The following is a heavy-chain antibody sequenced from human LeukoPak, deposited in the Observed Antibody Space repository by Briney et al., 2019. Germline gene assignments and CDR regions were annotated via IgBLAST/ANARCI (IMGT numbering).Heavy chain of an antibody. CDR2: IYPGDSNT. CDR3: ARSAVLDY. D-gene: IGHD6-19*01. Sequence: GESLKISCKGSEYSFTSYWIGWVRQMPGKGLEWMGSIYPGDSNTRYSPSFQGQVTISAVKSISTAYLQWNSLKASDTAMYFCARSAVLDYWGQGTLVTVSS. J-gene: IGHJ4*02. V-gene: IGHV5-51*01. CDR1: EYSFTSYW.